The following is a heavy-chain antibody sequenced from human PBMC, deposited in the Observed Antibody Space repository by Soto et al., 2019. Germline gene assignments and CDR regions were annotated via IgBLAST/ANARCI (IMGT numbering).Heavy chain of an antibody. V-gene: IGHV3-48*02. CDR2: ISSSSSTI. CDR1: GFTFSSYS. J-gene: IGHJ5*02. D-gene: IGHD5-12*01. CDR3: ASPSGYDWIEDWFDP. Sequence: EVQLVESGGGLVQPGGSLRLSCAASGFTFSSYSMNWVRQAPGKGLEWVSYISSSSSTIYYADSVKGRFTISRDNAKNSLYLQMNSLRDEDTAVYYCASPSGYDWIEDWFDPWGQGTLVTVSS.